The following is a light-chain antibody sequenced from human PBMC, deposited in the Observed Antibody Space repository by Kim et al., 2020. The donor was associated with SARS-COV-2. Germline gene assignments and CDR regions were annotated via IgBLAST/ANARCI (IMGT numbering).Light chain of an antibody. CDR2: GKN. V-gene: IGLV3-19*01. CDR3: NSRDSSGNHFV. J-gene: IGLJ1*01. Sequence: ALGQTVRITCQGDSLRSYYASWYQQKPGQAPVLVSYGKNNRPSGIPERFSGSSSGNTASLTITGAQAEDEADYYCNSRDSSGNHFVFGSGTKVTVL. CDR1: SLRSYY.